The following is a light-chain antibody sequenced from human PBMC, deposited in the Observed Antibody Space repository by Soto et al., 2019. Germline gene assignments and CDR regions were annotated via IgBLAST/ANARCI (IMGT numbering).Light chain of an antibody. V-gene: IGKV1-9*01. Sequence: IKLTQSPSSLSASVGDRVTISCRASQGNNSFVAWYQQKSGKAPKLLIYAASTLQSGVPSRFSGSGSGTDITLTITSQQPEDFATYYCQQLNDRRFSLGQGTKLNIK. J-gene: IGKJ2*01. CDR2: AAS. CDR3: QQLNDRRFS. CDR1: QGNNSF.